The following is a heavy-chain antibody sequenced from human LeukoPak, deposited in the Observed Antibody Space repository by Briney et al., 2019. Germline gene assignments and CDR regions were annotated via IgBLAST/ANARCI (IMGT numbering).Heavy chain of an antibody. V-gene: IGHV1-3*01. D-gene: IGHD3-22*01. CDR2: INAASGDT. CDR1: GYNFINYA. CDR3: GRDYYDSSGDGAFDI. Sequence: VASVKVSCKASGYNFINYALHWVRLAPGQRLEWMGWINAASGDTEYSQNFQGRVTITRDTSASTAYMELSRLRSDDTAVYYCGRDYYDSSGDGAFDIWGQGTMVTVSS. J-gene: IGHJ3*02.